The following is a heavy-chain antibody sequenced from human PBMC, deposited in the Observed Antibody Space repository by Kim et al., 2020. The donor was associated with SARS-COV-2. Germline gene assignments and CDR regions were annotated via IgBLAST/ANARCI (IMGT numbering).Heavy chain of an antibody. V-gene: IGHV3-9*01. J-gene: IGHJ3*02. CDR3: AKDNVAYSSSWYVGVFDI. CDR2: ISWNSGSI. D-gene: IGHD6-13*01. Sequence: GGSLRLSCAASGFTFDDYAMHWVRQAPGKGLEWVSGISWNSGSIGYADSVKGRFTISRDNAKNSLYLQMNSLRAEDTALYYCAKDNVAYSSSWYVGVFDIWGQGTMVTVSS. CDR1: GFTFDDYA.